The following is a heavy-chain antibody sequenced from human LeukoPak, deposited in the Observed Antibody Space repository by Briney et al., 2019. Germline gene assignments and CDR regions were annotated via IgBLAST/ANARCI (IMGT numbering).Heavy chain of an antibody. J-gene: IGHJ6*02. Sequence: GASVKVSCKASGGTFSSYAISWVRQAPGQGLEWMGRIIPILGIANYAQKFQGRVTITADKSTSTAYMELSSLRSEDTAVYYCARGDYYDSSGYLYYYYYGMDVWGRGTTVTVSS. CDR1: GGTFSSYA. CDR3: ARGDYYDSSGYLYYYYYGMDV. D-gene: IGHD3-22*01. V-gene: IGHV1-69*04. CDR2: IIPILGIA.